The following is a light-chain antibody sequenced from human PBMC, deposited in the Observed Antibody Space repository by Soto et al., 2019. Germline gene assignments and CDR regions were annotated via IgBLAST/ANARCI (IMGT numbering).Light chain of an antibody. CDR1: TGEVSSGNL. CDR2: STD. J-gene: IGLJ1*01. V-gene: IGLV7-43*01. CDR3: LLYYGGEGI. Sequence: QAVVTQEPSLTVSPGGTVTLTCASSTGEVSSGNLPNWFQQKPGQAPRALTYSTDSKYSWTPARFSGSLVGGKAALTLSGVQPEEEADYYCLLYYGGEGILGNGTQVTVX.